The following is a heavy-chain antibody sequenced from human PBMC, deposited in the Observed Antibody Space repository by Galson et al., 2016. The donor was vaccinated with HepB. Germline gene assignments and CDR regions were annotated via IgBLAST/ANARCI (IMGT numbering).Heavy chain of an antibody. CDR1: GFSFSTYA. Sequence: SLRLSCAASGFSFSTYAMHWVRQAPGKGLEWVALISYDGSYGSYADSVKGRFTISRDNSKKTLYLQMNSLRAEDTAVYYCAEVPSMVRGFWGQGTMVTVSS. D-gene: IGHD3-10*01. CDR3: AEVPSMVRGF. CDR2: ISYDGSYG. J-gene: IGHJ3*01. V-gene: IGHV3-30*18.